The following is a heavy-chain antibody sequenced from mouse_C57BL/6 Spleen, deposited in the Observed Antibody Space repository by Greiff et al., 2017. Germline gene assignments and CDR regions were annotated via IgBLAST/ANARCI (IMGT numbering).Heavy chain of an antibody. V-gene: IGHV1-52*01. CDR1: GYTFTSYW. D-gene: IGHD1-1*01. Sequence: VQLQQSGAELVRPGSSVKLSCKASGYTFTSYWMHWVKQRPIQGLEWIGNIDPSDSDTHYNEKFKDKATLTVDKSSSTAYMQLSSLTSEDSAVYYCARGGDYFAYWGQGTLVTVSA. J-gene: IGHJ3*01. CDR3: ARGGDYFAY. CDR2: IDPSDSDT.